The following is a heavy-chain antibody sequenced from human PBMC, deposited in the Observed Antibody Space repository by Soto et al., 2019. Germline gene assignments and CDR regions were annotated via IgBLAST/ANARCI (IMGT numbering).Heavy chain of an antibody. V-gene: IGHV1-46*01. Sequence: ASVKVSCKASGYTFTSDYMHWVRQAPGQGLDWMGIITPSGGSTSYAQKFQGRFTMTRDTSTSTVYMELSSLRSEDTAVYYCARGGVGALVRDWFDRWGQGILVTVSS. CDR3: ARGGVGALVRDWFDR. J-gene: IGHJ5*02. CDR1: GYTFTSDY. D-gene: IGHD1-26*01. CDR2: ITPSGGST.